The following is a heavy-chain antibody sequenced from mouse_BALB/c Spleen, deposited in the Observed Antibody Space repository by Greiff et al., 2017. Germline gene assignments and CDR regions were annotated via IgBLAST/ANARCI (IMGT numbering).Heavy chain of an antibody. CDR1: GYSITSDYA. V-gene: IGHV3-2*02. CDR3: AREKVFDGYYEAY. J-gene: IGHJ3*01. D-gene: IGHD2-3*01. Sequence: EVKLLESGPGLVKPSQSLSLTCSVTGYSITSDYAWNWIRQFPGNKLEWMGYISYSGSTSYNPFLKSRISITRDTSKNQFFLQLNSVTTEDTATYYCAREKVFDGYYEAYWGQGTLVTVSA. CDR2: ISYSGST.